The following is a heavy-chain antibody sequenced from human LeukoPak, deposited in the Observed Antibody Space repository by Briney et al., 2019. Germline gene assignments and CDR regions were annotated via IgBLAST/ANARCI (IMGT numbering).Heavy chain of an antibody. CDR1: GGSISSSSYY. CDR2: IYYSGST. CDR3: ARDGRGTQVAFDI. Sequence: PSETLSLTCTVSGGSISSSSYYWGWIRQPPGKGLEWIGSIYYSGSTYYNPSLKSRVTISVDTSKNQFSLKLSSVTAADTAVYYCARDGRGTQVAFDIWGQGTMVTVSS. J-gene: IGHJ3*02. V-gene: IGHV4-39*07. D-gene: IGHD1-26*01.